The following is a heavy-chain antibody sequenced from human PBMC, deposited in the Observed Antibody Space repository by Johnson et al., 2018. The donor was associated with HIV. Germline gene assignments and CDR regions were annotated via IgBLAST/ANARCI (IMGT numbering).Heavy chain of an antibody. CDR3: AKEQGGFHI. V-gene: IGHV3-30*18. D-gene: IGHD2-15*01. Sequence: QVQLVESGGVVVQPGRSLRLSCTASGFTFSTNAMHWVRQAPGKGLEWVAGVTYDGSNKYYADSVKGRFTISRDNSKTTLDLQMNSLRPEDTAVYYCAKEQGGFHIWGQGTPVSVSS. CDR1: GFTFSTNA. CDR2: VTYDGSNK. J-gene: IGHJ3*02.